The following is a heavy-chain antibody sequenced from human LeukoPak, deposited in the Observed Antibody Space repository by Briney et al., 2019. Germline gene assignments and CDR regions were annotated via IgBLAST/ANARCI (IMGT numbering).Heavy chain of an antibody. D-gene: IGHD6-19*01. CDR3: ARDTSVAARRVYYYYMDV. CDR2: ISAYNGNT. CDR1: GYTFTSYG. V-gene: IGHV1-18*01. Sequence: ASVKVSCKASGYTFTSYGISWVRQAPGQGLEWMGWISAYNGNTNYAQKLQGRVTMTTDTSTSTAYMELRSLRSGDTAVYYCARDTSVAARRVYYYYMDVWGKGTTVTISS. J-gene: IGHJ6*03.